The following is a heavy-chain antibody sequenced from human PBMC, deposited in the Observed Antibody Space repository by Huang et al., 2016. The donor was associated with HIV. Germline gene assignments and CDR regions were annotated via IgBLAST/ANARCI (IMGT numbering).Heavy chain of an antibody. V-gene: IGHV4-39*01. CDR2: VFSGGNN. D-gene: IGHD3-16*01. CDR1: GGSVNSGYYY. J-gene: IGHJ3*01. CDR3: ARLPFDYVWGTQRQTALDELDV. Sequence: QLQLQESGPGLVRPSETLSLTCSVSGGSVNSGYYYWGWIRQPPGKGLEWIAIVFSGGNNFYSPSLKSRVSMSVDTSKKRFSLNLSSVTAADTAVYFCARLPFDYVWGTQRQTALDELDVWGQGTMVTVSS.